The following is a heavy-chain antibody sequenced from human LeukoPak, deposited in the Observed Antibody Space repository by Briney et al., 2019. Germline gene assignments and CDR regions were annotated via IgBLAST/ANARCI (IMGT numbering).Heavy chain of an antibody. D-gene: IGHD3-16*01. CDR2: IYYSGST. V-gene: IGHV4-34*01. CDR1: GGSFSGYY. CDR3: ARTKKGVLYRAPFDY. Sequence: SETLSLTCAVYGGSFSGYYWSWIRQPPGKGLEWIGSIYYSGSTYYNPSLKSRVTISVDTSKNQFSLKLSSVTAADTAAYYCARTKKGVLYRAPFDYWGQGTLVTVSS. J-gene: IGHJ4*02.